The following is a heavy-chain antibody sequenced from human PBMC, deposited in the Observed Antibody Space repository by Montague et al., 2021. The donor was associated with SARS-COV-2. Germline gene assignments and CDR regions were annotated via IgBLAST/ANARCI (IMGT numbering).Heavy chain of an antibody. J-gene: IGHJ3*02. D-gene: IGHD3-10*01. CDR3: AKDLLSLGSYYNDFSLDI. Sequence: SLRLSCAASGFTFGDYAMHWVRQAPGKGLEWVSGISWNSGSIGYADSVKGRFTISRDNAKNSLYLQMNSLRAEDTALYYCAKDLLSLGSYYNDFSLDIWGQGTRVTVSS. CDR2: ISWNSGSI. CDR1: GFTFGDYA. V-gene: IGHV3-9*01.